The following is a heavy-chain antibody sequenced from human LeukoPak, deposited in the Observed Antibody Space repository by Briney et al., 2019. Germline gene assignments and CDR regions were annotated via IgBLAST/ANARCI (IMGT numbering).Heavy chain of an antibody. CDR1: GFTFRSYA. CDR2: ISGSGGST. CDR3: AKHPIAAAGLLFDY. D-gene: IGHD6-13*01. J-gene: IGHJ4*02. Sequence: GGSLRLSCAASGFTFRSYAMSWVRQAPGKGLEWVSAISGSGGSTYYADSVMGRFTISRDNSKNTLYLQMNSLRAEDTAVYYCAKHPIAAAGLLFDYWGQGTLVTVSS. V-gene: IGHV3-23*01.